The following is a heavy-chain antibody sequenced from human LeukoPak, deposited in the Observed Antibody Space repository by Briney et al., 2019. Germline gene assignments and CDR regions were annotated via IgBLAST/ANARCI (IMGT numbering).Heavy chain of an antibody. CDR2: ISSSSSYI. V-gene: IGHV3-21*01. J-gene: IGHJ5*02. CDR3: ASPNWFDP. CDR1: GFTFSSYS. Sequence: GGSLRLSCAASGFTFSSYSMNWVRQAPGKGLEWVSSISSSSSYICYADSVKGRFTISRDNAKNSLYLQMNSLRAEDTAVYYCASPNWFDPWGQGTLVTVSS.